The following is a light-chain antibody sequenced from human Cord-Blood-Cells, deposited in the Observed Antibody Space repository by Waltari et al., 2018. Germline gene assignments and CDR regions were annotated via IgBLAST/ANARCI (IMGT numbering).Light chain of an antibody. CDR3: STYTSISTV. J-gene: IGLJ3*02. CDR1: SSDVGGYNY. V-gene: IGLV2-14*03. CDR2: GVS. Sequence: QSALTQPASVSGSPGQSITISCTGTSSDVGGYNYVSWYQQHPGKAPKLLIYGVSNRPSGVPMCFSGCHYGNTSSLTIFVLQAEDEADYCCSTYTSISTVFGGGTKLTVL.